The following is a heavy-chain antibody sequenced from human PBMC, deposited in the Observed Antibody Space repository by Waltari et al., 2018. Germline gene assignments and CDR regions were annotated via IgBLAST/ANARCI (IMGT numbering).Heavy chain of an antibody. CDR3: ARDRDLHMYCGGDCYSDY. CDR1: GFTFSSYW. V-gene: IGHV3-7*01. D-gene: IGHD2-21*01. J-gene: IGHJ4*02. Sequence: EVQLVESGGGLVQPGGSLRLSCAASGFTFSSYWMSWVRQAPGKGLEWVANIKQDGSEKYYVDSVKGRFTISRDNAKNSLYLQMNSLRAEDTAVYYCARDRDLHMYCGGDCYSDYWGQGTLVTVSS. CDR2: IKQDGSEK.